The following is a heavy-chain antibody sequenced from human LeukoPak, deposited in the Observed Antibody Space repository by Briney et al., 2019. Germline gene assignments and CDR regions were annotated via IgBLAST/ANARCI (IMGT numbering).Heavy chain of an antibody. CDR1: GYTFTSYG. D-gene: IGHD3-9*01. V-gene: IGHV1-18*01. CDR2: ISAYNGNT. CDR3: ARDQEDGLRYFDWLSSGYAFDI. Sequence: ASVKVSCKASGYTFTSYGISWVRQAPGQGLEWMGWISAYNGNTNYAQKLQGRVTMTTDTSTSTAYMELRSLKSDDTAVYYCARDQEDGLRYFDWLSSGYAFDIWGQGTMVTVSS. J-gene: IGHJ3*02.